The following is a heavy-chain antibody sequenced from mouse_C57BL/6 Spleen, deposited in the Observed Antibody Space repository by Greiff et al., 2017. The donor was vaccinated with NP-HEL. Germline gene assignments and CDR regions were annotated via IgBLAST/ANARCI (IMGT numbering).Heavy chain of an antibody. CDR3: TRVESYYYGSSWYFDV. CDR1: GYTFTSYW. CDR2: IYPGNSDT. V-gene: IGHV1-5*01. J-gene: IGHJ1*03. Sequence: VKLQESGTVLARPGASVKMSCKTSGYTFTSYWMHWVKQRPGQGLEWIGAIYPGNSDTSYNQKFKGKAKLTAVTSASTAYMELSSLTNEDSAVYYCTRVESYYYGSSWYFDVWGTGTTVTVSS. D-gene: IGHD1-1*01.